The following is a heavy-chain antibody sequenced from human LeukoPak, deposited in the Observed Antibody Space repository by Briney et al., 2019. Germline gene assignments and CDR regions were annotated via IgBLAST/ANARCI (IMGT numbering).Heavy chain of an antibody. J-gene: IGHJ3*01. CDR3: AAPTPPNNGFYEDAFDL. CDR2: FDPEDGVT. Sequence: ASVKVSCKVSGYTLSQLSMHWVRQAPGKGLEWMGGFDPEDGVTIYAQKFQGRVTMTEDTSTNSANMELNSLRPEDTAVYYCAAPTPPNNGFYEDAFDLWGQGTMVIVSS. CDR1: GYTLSQLS. D-gene: IGHD5/OR15-5a*01. V-gene: IGHV1-24*01.